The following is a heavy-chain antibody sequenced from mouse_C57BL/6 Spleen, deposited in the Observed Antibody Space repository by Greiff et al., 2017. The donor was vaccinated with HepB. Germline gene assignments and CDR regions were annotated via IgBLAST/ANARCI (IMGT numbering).Heavy chain of an antibody. J-gene: IGHJ2*01. CDR3: ARGSSGWDFDY. V-gene: IGHV1-80*01. CDR2: IYPGDGDT. CDR1: GYAFSSYW. Sequence: VQLQQSGAELVKPGASVKISCKASGYAFSSYWMNWVKQRPGKGLEWIGQIYPGDGDTNYNGKFKGKATLTADKSSSTAYMQISSLTSEDSAVYFCARGSSGWDFDYWGGGTTLTVSS. D-gene: IGHD3-2*02.